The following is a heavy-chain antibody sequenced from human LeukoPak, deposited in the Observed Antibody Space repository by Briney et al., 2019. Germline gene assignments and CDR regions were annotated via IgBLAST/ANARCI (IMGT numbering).Heavy chain of an antibody. CDR3: ARDSASGSYFPDY. V-gene: IGHV1-2*02. CDR2: INPNSGGT. CDR1: EYTFTGYY. J-gene: IGHJ4*02. Sequence: ASVKVSCKTSEYTFTGYYMHWVRQAPGQGLEWMGWINPNSGGTNYAQKFRGRVTMTRDTSISTAYMELSRLRSDDTAAYYCARDSASGSYFPDYWGQGTLVTVSS. D-gene: IGHD3-10*01.